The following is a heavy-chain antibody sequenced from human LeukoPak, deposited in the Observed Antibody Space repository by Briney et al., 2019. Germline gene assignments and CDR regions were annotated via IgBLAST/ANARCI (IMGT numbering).Heavy chain of an antibody. CDR2: IYYSGST. CDR3: ARQEVGVGAVMRGDPFDAFDI. V-gene: IGHV4-39*01. D-gene: IGHD1-26*01. J-gene: IGHJ3*02. CDR1: GGSISSSSYY. Sequence: PSETLSLTCTVSGGSISSSSYYWGWIRQPPGKGLEWIGSIYYSGSTYYNPSLKSRVTISVDTSKNQFSLKLSSVTAADTAVYYCARQEVGVGAVMRGDPFDAFDIWGQGTMVTVSS.